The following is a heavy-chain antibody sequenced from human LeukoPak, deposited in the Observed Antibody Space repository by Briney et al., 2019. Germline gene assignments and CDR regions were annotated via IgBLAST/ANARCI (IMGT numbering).Heavy chain of an antibody. J-gene: IGHJ4*02. CDR1: GFTFSGYA. Sequence: GGSLRLSCAASGFTFSGYAMSWVRQAPGKGLEYVSLISHSGADTYYADSVKGRFTISRDNSKNMLYLQMNSLRAEDTAVYHCAKVGYCSSTSCPPFEYWGQGTLVTVSS. D-gene: IGHD2-2*01. CDR3: AKVGYCSSTSCPPFEY. CDR2: ISHSGADT. V-gene: IGHV3-23*01.